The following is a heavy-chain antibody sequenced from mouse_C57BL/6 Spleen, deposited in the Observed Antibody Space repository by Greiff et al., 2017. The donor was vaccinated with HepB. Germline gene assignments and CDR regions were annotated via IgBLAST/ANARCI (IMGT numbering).Heavy chain of an antibody. Sequence: VQLQQSGAELVRPGTSVKMSCKASGYTFTNYWIGWAKQRPGHGLEWIGDIYPGGGYTNYNEKFKGKATLTADKSSSTAYMQISSLTSEDAAIYYCARKEDGYLAYFDDWGQGTTLTVAS. D-gene: IGHD2-3*01. V-gene: IGHV1-63*01. CDR1: GYTFTNYW. J-gene: IGHJ2*01. CDR2: IYPGGGYT. CDR3: ARKEDGYLAYFDD.